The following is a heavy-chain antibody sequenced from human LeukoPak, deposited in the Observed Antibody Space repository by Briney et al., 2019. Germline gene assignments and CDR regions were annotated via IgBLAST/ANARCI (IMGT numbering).Heavy chain of an antibody. CDR1: GGSISSYY. CDR3: ARGGDYDSSAYDY. V-gene: IGHV4-59*06. CDR2: IYYSGST. Sequence: PSETLSLTCTVSGGSISSYYWSWIRQHPGKGLEWIGYIYYSGSTYYNPSLKSRVTISVDTSKNQFSLKLGSVTAADTAVYCRARGGDYDSSAYDYWGQGTLVTVSS. J-gene: IGHJ4*02. D-gene: IGHD3-22*01.